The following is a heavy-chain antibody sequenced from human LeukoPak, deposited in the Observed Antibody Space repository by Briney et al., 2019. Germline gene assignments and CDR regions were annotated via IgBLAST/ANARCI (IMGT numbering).Heavy chain of an antibody. J-gene: IGHJ4*02. V-gene: IGHV4-59*01. D-gene: IGHD1-26*01. CDR2: VHYSGNT. CDR1: GASIRTYS. CDR3: ARGQRSYFRAVDD. Sequence: SETLSLTCTVPGASIRTYSWGWIRQPPGKGLEWVGYVHYSGNTNYSPSLKSRVTMSVDTSKNQFSLKLSSVTAADTALYYCARGQRSYFRAVDDWGQGPLVTVSS.